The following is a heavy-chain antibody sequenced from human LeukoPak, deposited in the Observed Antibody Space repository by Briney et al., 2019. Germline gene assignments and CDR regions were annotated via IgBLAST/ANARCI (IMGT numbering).Heavy chain of an antibody. CDR2: ISSNSDYI. CDR1: GFTFSTYN. Sequence: PGGSPRLPCAASGFTFSTYNMNWVRQAPGKGLEWVSSISSNSDYIYYADSLKGRFTISRDNAKNSLYLQMNSLRAEDTAVYYCARVPYSSWFYFDFWGQGTLVTVSS. J-gene: IGHJ4*02. V-gene: IGHV3-21*01. D-gene: IGHD6-13*01. CDR3: ARVPYSSWFYFDF.